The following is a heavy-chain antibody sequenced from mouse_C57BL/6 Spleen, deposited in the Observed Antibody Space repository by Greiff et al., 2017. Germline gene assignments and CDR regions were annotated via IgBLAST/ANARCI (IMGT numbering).Heavy chain of an antibody. CDR2: INPNNGGT. Sequence: VQLKQSGPELVKPGASVKMSCKASGYTFTDYNMHWVKQSHGKSLEWIGYINPNNGGTSYNQKFKGKATLTVNKSSSTAYMELRSLTSEDSAVYYCARGDYDAHYFDYWGQGTTLTVSS. D-gene: IGHD2-4*01. CDR3: ARGDYDAHYFDY. V-gene: IGHV1-22*01. J-gene: IGHJ2*01. CDR1: GYTFTDYN.